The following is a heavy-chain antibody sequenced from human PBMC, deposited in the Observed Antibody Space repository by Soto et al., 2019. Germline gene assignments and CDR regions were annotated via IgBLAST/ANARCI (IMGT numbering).Heavy chain of an antibody. J-gene: IGHJ5*02. CDR2: IGPSDSYT. CDR3: ARQYCRSTSRYIGWFDP. V-gene: IGHV5-10-1*01. Sequence: PGESLKISCKGSGYSFTNYWISWVRQMPGKGLEWMGRIGPSDSYTKHNPSFQGHVTISADKSISTAYLQWSSLKASDTAMYYCARQYCRSTSRYIGWFDPWGQGTLVTVSS. D-gene: IGHD2-2*02. CDR1: GYSFTNYW.